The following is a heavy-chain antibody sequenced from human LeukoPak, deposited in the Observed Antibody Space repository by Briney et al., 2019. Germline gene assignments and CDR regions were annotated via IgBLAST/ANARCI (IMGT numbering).Heavy chain of an antibody. CDR3: ARARGRSSHHDY. CDR1: GFTFSDYY. D-gene: IGHD6-13*01. V-gene: IGHV3-11*05. CDR2: ISSSSSYT. J-gene: IGHJ4*02. Sequence: GGSLRLACAASGFTFSDYYMSWIRQAPGKGLEWVSYISSSSSYTNYADSVKGRFTISRDNAKNSLYLQMNSLRAEDTAVYYCARARGRSSHHDYWGQGTLVTVSS.